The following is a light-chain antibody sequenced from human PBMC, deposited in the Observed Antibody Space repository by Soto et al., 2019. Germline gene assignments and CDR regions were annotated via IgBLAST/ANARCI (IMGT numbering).Light chain of an antibody. J-gene: IGKJ1*01. CDR3: QQYNSGT. Sequence: DIQMTQSPSTLSASVGDRVTITCRASQSISSWLAWYQQKPGKAPKLLIYDASSLESGVPSRFSGSGSGTEFTLTISSLQPDYVANYYCQQYNSGTFGQGTKVEIK. V-gene: IGKV1-5*01. CDR2: DAS. CDR1: QSISSW.